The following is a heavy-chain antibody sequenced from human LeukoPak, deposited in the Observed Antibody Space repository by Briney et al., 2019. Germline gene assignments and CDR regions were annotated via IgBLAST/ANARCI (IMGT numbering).Heavy chain of an antibody. J-gene: IGHJ1*01. CDR1: GGTFSSYA. Sequence: ASVKVSCKASGGTFSSYAISWVRQAPGQGLEWMGMINPSGGSTSYAQKFQGRVTMTRDTSTSTVYMELSSLRSEDTAVYYCARGDEVTYYYDSSGSYWGQGTLVTVSS. CDR3: ARGDEVTYYYDSSGSY. D-gene: IGHD3-22*01. V-gene: IGHV1-46*01. CDR2: INPSGGST.